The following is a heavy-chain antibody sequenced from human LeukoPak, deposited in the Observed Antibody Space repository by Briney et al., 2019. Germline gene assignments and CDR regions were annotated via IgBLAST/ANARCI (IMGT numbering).Heavy chain of an antibody. CDR3: VKDIAQLWFGELGGIGGN. CDR1: GFTFSSYG. V-gene: IGHV3-30*02. J-gene: IGHJ1*01. CDR2: IRYDGSTK. Sequence: GGSLRLSCAASGFTFSSYGLHWVRQAPAKGLEWVAFIRYDGSTKYYADSVKGRFTISRDNSKNTLYLQMNSLRVEDTAVYYCVKDIAQLWFGELGGIGGNWGQGTLVIVSS. D-gene: IGHD3-10*01.